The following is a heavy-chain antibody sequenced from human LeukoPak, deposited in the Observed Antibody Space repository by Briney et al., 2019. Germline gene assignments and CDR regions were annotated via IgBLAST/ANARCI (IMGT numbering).Heavy chain of an antibody. J-gene: IGHJ4*02. D-gene: IGHD3-22*01. CDR3: ARDGAYHDSSGSYYGVGDDF. CDR2: ISAYNGDT. V-gene: IGHV1-18*01. CDR1: GYTFGSYG. Sequence: ASVKVSCKASGYTFGSYGITWVRQAPGQGLEWMGWISAYNGDTSYAQKFQVRVTMTTDTSTTTAYMQLRSLRSDDTAVYYCARDGAYHDSSGSYYGVGDDFWGQGTLVTVSS.